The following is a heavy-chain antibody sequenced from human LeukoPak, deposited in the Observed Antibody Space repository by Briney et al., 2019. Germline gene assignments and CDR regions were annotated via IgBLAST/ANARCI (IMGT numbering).Heavy chain of an antibody. D-gene: IGHD3-10*01. Sequence: GGSLRLSCVASGFTFNKYGVHWVRQAPGKGLEWVAGIWYDGSYEYYADSVKGRLAISRDNDKNTVNLQMNSLRVEDTAVYYCARDGSGLAVRGWFDFWGQGTLVTVSS. CDR3: ARDGSGLAVRGWFDF. J-gene: IGHJ5*01. CDR1: GFTFNKYG. V-gene: IGHV3-33*01. CDR2: IWYDGSYE.